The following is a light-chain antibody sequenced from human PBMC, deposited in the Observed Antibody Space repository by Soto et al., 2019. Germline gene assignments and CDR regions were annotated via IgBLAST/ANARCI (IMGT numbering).Light chain of an antibody. J-gene: IGKJ3*01. CDR1: QGISSY. CDR3: QQLNSYLLFT. Sequence: DIQLTQSPSFLSASVGDRVTITCRAGQGISSYLAWYQQKPGKAPKLLIYAASTLQSGVPSRFSGSGSGTEFTLTISSLQPEDFATYYCQQLNSYLLFTFGPGTKVDIK. CDR2: AAS. V-gene: IGKV1-9*01.